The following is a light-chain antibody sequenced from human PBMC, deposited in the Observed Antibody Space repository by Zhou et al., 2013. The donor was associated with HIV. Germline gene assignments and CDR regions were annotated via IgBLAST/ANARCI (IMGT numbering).Light chain of an antibody. Sequence: EIVLTQSPATLSLSPGDRATLSCRASQSVSSYLAWYQQRPGQAPRLLIYDASNRATGVPARFSGSGSGTDFTLTISSLEPEDFAVYYCQQYSSSPTWTFGQGTKVEIK. CDR3: QQYSSSPTWT. V-gene: IGKV3-11*01. CDR2: DAS. CDR1: QSVSSY. J-gene: IGKJ1*01.